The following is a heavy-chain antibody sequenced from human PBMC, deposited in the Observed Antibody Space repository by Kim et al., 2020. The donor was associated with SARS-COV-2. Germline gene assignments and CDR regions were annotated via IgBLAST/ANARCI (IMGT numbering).Heavy chain of an antibody. Sequence: YADSVKVRLTNARDNAKNTLYLQLTSLRAGDTAVYYCARGHLGELSSNDYWGQGTLVTVSS. V-gene: IGHV3-74*01. CDR3: ARGHLGELSSNDY. J-gene: IGHJ4*02. D-gene: IGHD3-16*02.